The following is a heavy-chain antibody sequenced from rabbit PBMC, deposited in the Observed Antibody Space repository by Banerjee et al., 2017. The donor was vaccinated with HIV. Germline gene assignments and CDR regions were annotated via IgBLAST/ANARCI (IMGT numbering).Heavy chain of an antibody. D-gene: IGHD7-1*01. CDR2: INTSSGNT. J-gene: IGHJ4*01. CDR3: ARDLAAVTGWNFGL. Sequence: QEQLKESGGGLVQPGGSLKLSCKASGFDFSSYYMTWVRQAPGKGLEWIACINTSSGNTVYASWAKGRFTISRTSSTTVTLQMTSLTAADTATYFCARDLAAVTGWNFGLWGPGTLVTVS. V-gene: IGHV1S45*01. CDR1: GFDFSSYYM.